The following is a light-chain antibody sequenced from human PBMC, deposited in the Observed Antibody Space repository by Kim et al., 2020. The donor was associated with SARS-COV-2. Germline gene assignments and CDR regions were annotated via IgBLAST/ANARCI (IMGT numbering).Light chain of an antibody. J-gene: IGLJ1*01. V-gene: IGLV2-14*04. CDR3: CSYTTSSTFV. CDR2: DVN. CDR1: SNDIGFYNY. Sequence: SITISCPGTSNDIGFYNYVSWYQQHPGKAPKLMLYDVNKRPSGVSNRFSGSKSGNTASLTISGLQAEDEADYYCCSYTTSSTFVFGTGTKVTVL.